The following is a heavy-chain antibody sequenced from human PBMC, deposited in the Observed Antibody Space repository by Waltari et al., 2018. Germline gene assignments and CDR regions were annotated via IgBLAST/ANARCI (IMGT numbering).Heavy chain of an antibody. D-gene: IGHD4-17*01. CDR1: GFTFSTYG. Sequence: QVQLVASGGGVVQPGRSLRLSCAASGFTFSTYGMYWVRQAPGKGLELVAVILYDGSKKYYADPVKGRFTISRDNSKNTLYLQMNSLRAEDTAMYYCARDRDGDGYFDYWGQGTLVTVSS. V-gene: IGHV3-33*05. J-gene: IGHJ4*02. CDR2: ILYDGSKK. CDR3: ARDRDGDGYFDY.